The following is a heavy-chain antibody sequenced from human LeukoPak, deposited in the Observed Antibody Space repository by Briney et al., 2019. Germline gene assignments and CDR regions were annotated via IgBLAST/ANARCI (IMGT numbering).Heavy chain of an antibody. CDR1: GXSFTSYW. V-gene: IGHV5-10-1*01. J-gene: IGHJ4*02. CDR2: IDPSDSYT. CDR3: ARPGIAVAGYYFDY. D-gene: IGHD6-19*01. Sequence: GESLRISCKGSGXSFTSYWSSWVRQMPGKGLEWMGRIDPSDSYTNYSPSFQGHATISADKSISTAYLQWSSLKASDTAMYYCARPGIAVAGYYFDYWGQGTLVTVSS.